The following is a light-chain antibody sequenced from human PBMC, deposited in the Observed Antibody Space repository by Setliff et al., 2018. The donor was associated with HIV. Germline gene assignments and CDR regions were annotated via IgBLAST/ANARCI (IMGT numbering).Light chain of an antibody. J-gene: IGLJ1*01. CDR3: AAWDDSLSGYG. CDR1: SSNIGRNY. V-gene: IGLV1-47*01. CDR2: RSN. Sequence: QSALAQPPSASGTPGQRVPVSCSGRSSNIGRNYVYWYQQLPGTAPKLLISRSNQRPSGVPDRFSGSKSGTSASLAISGLRSGDEADYYCAAWDDSLSGYGFGTG.